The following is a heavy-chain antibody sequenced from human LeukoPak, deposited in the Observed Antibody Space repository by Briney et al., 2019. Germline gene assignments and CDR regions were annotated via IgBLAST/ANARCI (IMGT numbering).Heavy chain of an antibody. Sequence: PGGSLRLSCAASGFTFSSYGMHWVRQAPGKGLEWVAVIWYDGSNKYYADSVKGRFTISRDNSKNTLYLQMNSLRAEDTAVYYCAKVEEGYCSSTSCPGLYYYYYYGMDVWGQGTTVTVSS. CDR3: AKVEEGYCSSTSCPGLYYYYYYGMDV. CDR1: GFTFSSYG. CDR2: IWYDGSNK. J-gene: IGHJ6*02. D-gene: IGHD2-2*01. V-gene: IGHV3-30*02.